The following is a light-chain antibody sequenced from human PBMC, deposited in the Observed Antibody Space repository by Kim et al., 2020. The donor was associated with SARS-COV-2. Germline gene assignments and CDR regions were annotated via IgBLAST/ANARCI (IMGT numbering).Light chain of an antibody. CDR1: TSDIGGYNY. CDR3: SSYTTSSTLVV. J-gene: IGLJ2*01. V-gene: IGLV2-14*03. Sequence: QSALTQPASVSGSPGQSITISCTGTTSDIGGYNYVSWYQQHPGKAPKLIIYDVSDRPSGVSLRFSGSKSGDTASLTISGLHAEDEAIYYCSSYTTSSTLVVFGGGTQLTVL. CDR2: DVS.